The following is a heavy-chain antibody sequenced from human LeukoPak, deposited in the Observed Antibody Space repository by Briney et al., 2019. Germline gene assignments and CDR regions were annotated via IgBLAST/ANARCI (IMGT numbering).Heavy chain of an antibody. CDR2: IYYSGST. CDR1: GGSISSSSYY. J-gene: IGHJ4*02. D-gene: IGHD5-24*01. V-gene: IGHV4-39*01. Sequence: PSETLSLTCTVSGGSISSSSYYWGWIRQPPGKGLEWIGSIYYSGSTYYNPSLKSRVTISVDTSKNQFSLKLSSVTAADTAVYYCARVRLQLRIDYWGQGTLVTVSS. CDR3: ARVRLQLRIDY.